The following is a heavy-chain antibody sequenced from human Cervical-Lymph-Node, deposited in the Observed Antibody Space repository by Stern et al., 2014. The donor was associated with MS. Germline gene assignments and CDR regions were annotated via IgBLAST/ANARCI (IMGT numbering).Heavy chain of an antibody. CDR2: IIPILATA. CDR1: GGTFGNYG. CDR3: ARDYSALDS. D-gene: IGHD2-15*01. J-gene: IGHJ4*02. Sequence: QLVQSGAEMKKPGSSLKVSCKASGGTFGNYGITWVRQAPGQGLEWRGAIIPILATANYAQQFQGRVTMTADKSTSTAYMELSSLTSEDTAIYYCARDYSALDSWGQGTLVTVSS. V-gene: IGHV1-69*06.